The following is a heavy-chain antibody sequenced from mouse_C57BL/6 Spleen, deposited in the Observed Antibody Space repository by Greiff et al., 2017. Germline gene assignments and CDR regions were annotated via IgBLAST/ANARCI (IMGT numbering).Heavy chain of an antibody. D-gene: IGHD1-1*01. J-gene: IGHJ1*03. CDR1: GYTFTSYW. CDR2: IYPGNSDT. CDR3: TYYYGSSPHWYFDV. V-gene: IGHV1-5*01. Sequence: VPLQQSGTVLARPGASVKMSCKTSGYTFTSYWMHWVQQRPGQGLEWIGAIYPGNSDTSYNQKFKGKAKLTAVTSASTAYMELSSLTNEDSAVYYGTYYYGSSPHWYFDVGGTGTTVTVSS.